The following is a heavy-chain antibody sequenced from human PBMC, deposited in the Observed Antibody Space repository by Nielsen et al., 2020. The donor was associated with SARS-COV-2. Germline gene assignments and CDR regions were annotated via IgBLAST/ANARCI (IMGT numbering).Heavy chain of an antibody. CDR3: ALPRGDVAPTVYSAPFDF. CDR2: TIPMFGTA. CDR1: NYTFIDYG. D-gene: IGHD3-16*01. V-gene: IGHV1-69*13. Sequence: SVKVSCKASNYTFIDYGISWVRQAPGQGLEWMGGTIPMFGTAKYAQKLQDRLTITADESARTAYMELNSLRSEDTAVYYCALPRGDVAPTVYSAPFDFWGPGTLVTVSS. J-gene: IGHJ4*02.